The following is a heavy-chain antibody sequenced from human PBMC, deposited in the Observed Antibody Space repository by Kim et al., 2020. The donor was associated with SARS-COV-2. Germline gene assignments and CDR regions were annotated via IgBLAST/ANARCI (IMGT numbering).Heavy chain of an antibody. J-gene: IGHJ4*02. Sequence: SRVTISVDTSKNQFSLKLSSVTAADTALYYCARGRYYYDSGSHSFDYWGQGTLVTVS. V-gene: IGHV4-34*01. CDR3: ARGRYYYDSGSHSFDY. D-gene: IGHD3-10*01.